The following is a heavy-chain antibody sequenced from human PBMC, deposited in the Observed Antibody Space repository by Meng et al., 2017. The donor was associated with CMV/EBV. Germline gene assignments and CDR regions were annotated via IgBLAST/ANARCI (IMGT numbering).Heavy chain of an antibody. D-gene: IGHD5-18*01. CDR2: IKQDGSEK. Sequence: SGFTFSSYWMSWVRQAPGKGLEWVANIKQDGSEKYYVDSVKGRFTISRDNAKNSLYLQMNSLRAEGTAVYYCARAHAYSYGSLYYFDYWGQGSLVTVSS. V-gene: IGHV3-7*03. J-gene: IGHJ4*02. CDR1: GFTFSSYW. CDR3: ARAHAYSYGSLYYFDY.